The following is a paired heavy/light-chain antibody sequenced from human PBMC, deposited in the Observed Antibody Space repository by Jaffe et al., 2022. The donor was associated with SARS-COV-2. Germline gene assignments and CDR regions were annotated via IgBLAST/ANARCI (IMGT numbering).Light chain of an antibody. CDR1: QSISSW. V-gene: IGKV1-5*03. Sequence: DIQMTQSPSTLSASVGDRVTITCRASQSISSWLAWYQQKPGKAPKLLIYKASSLESGVPSRFSGSGSGTEFTLTISSLQPDDFATYYCQQYNSYSVTFGQGTKLEIK. CDR2: KAS. J-gene: IGKJ2*01. CDR3: QQYNSYSVT.
Heavy chain of an antibody. Sequence: QVQLVQSGAEVKKPGASVKVSCKASGYTFTSYGISWVRQAPGQGLEWMGWISAYNGNTNYAQKLQGRVTMTTDTSTSTAYMELRSLRSDDTAVYYCARDLGEELLYLGGGGYNWFDPWGQGTLVTVSS. CDR3: ARDLGEELLYLGGGGYNWFDP. J-gene: IGHJ5*02. CDR1: GYTFTSYG. V-gene: IGHV1-18*01. CDR2: ISAYNGNT. D-gene: IGHD1-26*01.